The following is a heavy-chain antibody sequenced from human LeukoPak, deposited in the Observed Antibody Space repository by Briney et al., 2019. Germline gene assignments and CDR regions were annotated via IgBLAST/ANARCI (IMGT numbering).Heavy chain of an antibody. CDR3: AKDPIAVAGNNYYRMDV. Sequence: GRSLRLSCAASGFTFSSYGMYWVRQAPGKGLEWVAVISSDGSNKYYADSVKGRFTISRDNSKDTLYLQMNSLRAEDTAVYYCAKDPIAVAGNNYYRMDVWGQGTTVTVSS. V-gene: IGHV3-30*18. J-gene: IGHJ6*02. CDR2: ISSDGSNK. D-gene: IGHD6-19*01. CDR1: GFTFSSYG.